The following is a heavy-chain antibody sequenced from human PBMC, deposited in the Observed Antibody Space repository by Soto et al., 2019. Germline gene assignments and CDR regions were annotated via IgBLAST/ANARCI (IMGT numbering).Heavy chain of an antibody. J-gene: IGHJ4*02. CDR1: GYTFTGYY. CDR3: AREGYQLLVRYYFDY. D-gene: IGHD2-2*01. Sequence: GASVKVSCKASGYTFTGYYMHWVRQAPGQGLEWMGWISAYNGNTNYAQKLQGRVTMTTDTSTSTAYMELRSLRSDDTAVYYCAREGYQLLVRYYFDYWGQGTLVTVSS. CDR2: ISAYNGNT. V-gene: IGHV1-18*04.